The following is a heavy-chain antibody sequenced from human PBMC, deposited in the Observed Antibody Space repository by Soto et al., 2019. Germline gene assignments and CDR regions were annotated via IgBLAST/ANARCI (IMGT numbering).Heavy chain of an antibody. J-gene: IGHJ4*02. CDR2: INPRGGST. CDR1: GYTFTSHH. Sequence: QVQLVQSGAEIKKPGASMNISCKASGYTFTSHHMHWVRQVPGEGLEWMGMINPRGGSTNYPQKFQGRLTMTRDTSTSTVYMELGSLGSEDTAAYYCCRLDYGQFYWGQGTLVTVSS. V-gene: IGHV1-46*01. CDR3: CRLDYGQFY. D-gene: IGHD3-10*01.